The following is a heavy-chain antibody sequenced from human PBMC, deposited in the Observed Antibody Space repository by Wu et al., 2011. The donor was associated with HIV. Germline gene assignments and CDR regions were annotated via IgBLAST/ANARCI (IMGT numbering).Heavy chain of an antibody. CDR2: IIPIFGTA. CDR3: ARDRVTSGSGSHYYVRMDV. CDR1: GGTFSSYA. D-gene: IGHD3-10*01. V-gene: IGHV1-69*01. Sequence: QVQLVQSGAEVKKPGASVKVSCKASGGTFSSYAISWVRQAPGQGLEWMGGIIPIFGTANYAQKFQGRVTITTDESTSTAYMELSSLRSEDTAVYYXARDRVTSGSGSHYYVRMDVVGPRDHGHRL. J-gene: IGHJ6*02.